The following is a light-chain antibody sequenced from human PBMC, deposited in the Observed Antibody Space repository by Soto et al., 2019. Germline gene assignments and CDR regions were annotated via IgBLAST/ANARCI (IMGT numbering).Light chain of an antibody. Sequence: DIRMTQSPSSLSASVGDRVTITCQASQDISNYLNWYQQKPGKAPKLLIYDASNLETGVPSRFSGSGSGKDFTFTISSLQPEDIATYYCQQYDNPALTFGGGTKVDIK. CDR2: DAS. CDR1: QDISNY. J-gene: IGKJ4*01. CDR3: QQYDNPALT. V-gene: IGKV1-33*01.